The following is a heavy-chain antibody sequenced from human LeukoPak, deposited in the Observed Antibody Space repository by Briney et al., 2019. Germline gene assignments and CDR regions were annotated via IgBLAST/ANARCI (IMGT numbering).Heavy chain of an antibody. Sequence: PGGSLRLSCAASGFAFNTYSMNWVRQAPGKGLEWVANIKQDGSEKYYVDSVKGRFTISRDNAKKSLYMQMNSLRAEDTAVYYCARVAAMSGTVIDCWGQGTLVTVSS. J-gene: IGHJ4*02. CDR1: GFAFNTYS. CDR2: IKQDGSEK. CDR3: ARVAAMSGTVIDC. D-gene: IGHD6-19*01. V-gene: IGHV3-7*01.